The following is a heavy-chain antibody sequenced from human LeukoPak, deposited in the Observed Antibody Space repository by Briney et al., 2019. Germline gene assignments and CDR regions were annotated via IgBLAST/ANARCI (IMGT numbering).Heavy chain of an antibody. D-gene: IGHD3-3*01. Sequence: PGGSLRLSCAASGFTFSSYGMHWVRQAPGKGLEWVAFIRYDGSNKYYADSVKGRFTFSRDNSKNTLYLQMNSLRAEDTAVYYCAKVIWGGYPIPTPDYWGQGTLVTVSS. CDR3: AKVIWGGYPIPTPDY. CDR2: IRYDGSNK. CDR1: GFTFSSYG. V-gene: IGHV3-30*02. J-gene: IGHJ4*02.